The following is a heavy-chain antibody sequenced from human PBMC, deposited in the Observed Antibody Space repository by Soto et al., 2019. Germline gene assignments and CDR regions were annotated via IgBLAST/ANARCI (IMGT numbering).Heavy chain of an antibody. V-gene: IGHV1-8*01. Sequence: ASVKVSWKASGYTFTSYDINWVRQATGQGLEWMGWMNPNSGNTGYAQKFQGRVTMTRNTSISTAYMELSSLRSEDTAVYYCARGVVPAATTYYYYYYGMDVWGQGTTVTVSS. CDR1: GYTFTSYD. J-gene: IGHJ6*02. D-gene: IGHD2-2*01. CDR2: MNPNSGNT. CDR3: ARGVVPAATTYYYYYYGMDV.